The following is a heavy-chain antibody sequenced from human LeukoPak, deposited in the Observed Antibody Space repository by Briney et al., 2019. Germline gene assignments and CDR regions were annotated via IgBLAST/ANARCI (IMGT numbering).Heavy chain of an antibody. J-gene: IGHJ5*02. CDR3: ASSHGDYGWFDP. V-gene: IGHV1-18*01. CDR2: ISAYNGNT. Sequence: ASVKVSCKASGYTFTSYGISWVRQAPGQGLEWMGWISAYNGNTNYAQKLQGRVTMTTDTSTSTVYMELSSLRSEDTAVYYCASSHGDYGWFDPWGQGTLVTVSS. CDR1: GYTFTSYG. D-gene: IGHD4-17*01.